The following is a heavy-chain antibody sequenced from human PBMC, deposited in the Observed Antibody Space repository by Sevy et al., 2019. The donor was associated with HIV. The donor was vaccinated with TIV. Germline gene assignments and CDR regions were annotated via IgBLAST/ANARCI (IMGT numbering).Heavy chain of an antibody. V-gene: IGHV3-21*04. Sequence: GGSLRLSCATSGFTLNWHDMSWVRQAPGKGLEWISSITASSRFKHYAASVRGRFTISRDNSGNALFLQMNSLRPEDTAIYYCAKLGIYTGTSNGMEYWGRGTLVTVSS. CDR2: ITASSRFK. CDR1: GFTLNWHD. J-gene: IGHJ4*02. D-gene: IGHD1-26*01. CDR3: AKLGIYTGTSNGMEY.